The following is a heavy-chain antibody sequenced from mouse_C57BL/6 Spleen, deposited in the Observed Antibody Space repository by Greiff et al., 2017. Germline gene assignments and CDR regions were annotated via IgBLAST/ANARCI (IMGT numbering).Heavy chain of an antibody. D-gene: IGHD1-1*01. CDR2: IDPSDSYT. Sequence: QVQLQQPGAELVMPGASVKLSCKASGYTFTSYWMHWVKQRPGQGLEWIGEIDPSDSYTNYNQKFKGKSTLTVDKSSSTAYMQLSSLPSEDSAVYYCAREGYYGTKASWFAYWGQGTLVTVSA. V-gene: IGHV1-69*01. CDR1: GYTFTSYW. J-gene: IGHJ3*01. CDR3: AREGYYGTKASWFAY.